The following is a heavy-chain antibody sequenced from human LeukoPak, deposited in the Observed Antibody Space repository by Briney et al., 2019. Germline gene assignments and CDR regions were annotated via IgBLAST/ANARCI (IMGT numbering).Heavy chain of an antibody. CDR2: ISYDGSSK. D-gene: IGHD6-13*01. V-gene: IGHV3-30*18. J-gene: IGHJ4*02. Sequence: GGSLRLSCAASGFTFSYYGMHWVRQAPGKGLEWVAVISYDGSSKNYADSVKGRLTISRDNSKNTPYLQMNSLRAEDTAVYYCAKDGLAAAGWFDYWGQGTLVTVSS. CDR1: GFTFSYYG. CDR3: AKDGLAAAGWFDY.